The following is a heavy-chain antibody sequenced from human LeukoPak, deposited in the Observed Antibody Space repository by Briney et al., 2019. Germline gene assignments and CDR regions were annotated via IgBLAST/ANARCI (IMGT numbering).Heavy chain of an antibody. CDR2: IYYSGST. V-gene: IGHV4-34*01. CDR1: GGSFSGYY. CDR3: ARHASVDGNWPRPLDY. J-gene: IGHJ4*02. Sequence: SETLSLTCAVYGGSFSGYYWGWIRQPPGKGLEWIGNIYYSGSTYYKPSLKTRVTISVDTSKNQFSLKLTSVTAADTAVYYCARHASVDGNWPRPLDYWGQGSLVTVSS. D-gene: IGHD6-19*01.